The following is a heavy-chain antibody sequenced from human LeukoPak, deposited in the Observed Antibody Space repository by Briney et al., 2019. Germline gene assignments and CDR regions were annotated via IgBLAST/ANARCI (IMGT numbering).Heavy chain of an antibody. Sequence: SETLSLTCAVYGGSFSGYYWGWIRQPPGKGLEWIGSIYYSGSTYYNPSLKSRVTISVDTSKNQFSLKLSSVTAADTAVYYCARQGGTYSSSWYFVWFDPWGQGTLVTVSS. D-gene: IGHD6-13*01. J-gene: IGHJ5*02. CDR2: IYYSGST. V-gene: IGHV4-34*01. CDR1: GGSFSGYY. CDR3: ARQGGTYSSSWYFVWFDP.